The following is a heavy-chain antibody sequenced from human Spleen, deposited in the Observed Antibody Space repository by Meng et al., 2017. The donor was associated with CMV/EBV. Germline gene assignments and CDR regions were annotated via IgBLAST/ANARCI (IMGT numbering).Heavy chain of an antibody. D-gene: IGHD1-26*01. V-gene: IGHV3-23*01. CDR3: AKGKVSDYYNFDF. CDR2: SVRETTK. J-gene: IGHJ4*02. CDR1: GFTFDDYV. Sequence: GESLKISCAASGFTFDDYVMSWVRQVPGKGLEWVSGSVRETTKNYVDSVKGRFTISRDNSKNTLYLQMNSLRAEDTAVYYCAKGKVSDYYNFDFWGQGTLVTVSS.